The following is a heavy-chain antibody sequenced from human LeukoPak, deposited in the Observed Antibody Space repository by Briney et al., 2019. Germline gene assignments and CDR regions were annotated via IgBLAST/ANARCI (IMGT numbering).Heavy chain of an antibody. V-gene: IGHV3-20*04. CDR3: ARDYYDSSGYYYPPPDY. CDR2: INWNGGST. Sequence: GALRLSCAPSGFTFDDYGMSWVRQAPGKGLEWVSGINWNGGSTGYADSVKGRFTISRDNAKNSLYLQMNSLRAEDTALYYCARDYYDSSGYYYPPPDYWGQGTLVTVSS. J-gene: IGHJ4*02. CDR1: GFTFDDYG. D-gene: IGHD3-22*01.